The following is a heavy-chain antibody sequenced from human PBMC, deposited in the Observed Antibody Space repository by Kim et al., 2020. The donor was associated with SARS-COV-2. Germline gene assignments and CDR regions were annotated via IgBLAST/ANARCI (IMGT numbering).Heavy chain of an antibody. V-gene: IGHV3-23*01. CDR3: AKSPPYYDILTGYYNPFYYFDY. CDR2: ISGSGGST. D-gene: IGHD3-9*01. CDR1: GFTFSSYA. J-gene: IGHJ4*02. Sequence: GGSLRLSCAASGFTFSSYAMSWVRQAPGKGLEWVSAISGSGGSTYYADSVKGRFTISRDNSKNTLYLQMNSLRAEDTAVYYCAKSPPYYDILTGYYNPFYYFDYWGQGTLVTVSS.